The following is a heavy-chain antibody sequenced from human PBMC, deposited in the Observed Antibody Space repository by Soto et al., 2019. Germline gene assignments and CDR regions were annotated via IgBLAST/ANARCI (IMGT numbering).Heavy chain of an antibody. CDR1: GYTFTSYG. CDR2: ISAYNGNT. V-gene: IGHV1-18*04. Sequence: AASVKVSCKASGYTFTSYGISWVRQAPGQGLEWMGWISAYNGNTNYAQKLQGRVTMTTDTSTSTAYMELRSLRSDDTAVYYCARYYYDSSGYYSQDPDAFDIWGQGTMVTVSS. CDR3: ARYYYDSSGYYSQDPDAFDI. J-gene: IGHJ3*02. D-gene: IGHD3-22*01.